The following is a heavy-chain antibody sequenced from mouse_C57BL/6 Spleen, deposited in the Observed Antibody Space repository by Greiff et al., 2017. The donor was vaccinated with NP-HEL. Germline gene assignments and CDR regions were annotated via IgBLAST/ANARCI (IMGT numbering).Heavy chain of an antibody. D-gene: IGHD1-1*01. J-gene: IGHJ2*01. Sequence: EVQVVESGGDLVKPGGSLKLSCAASGFTFSSYGMSWVRQTPDKRLEWVATISSGGSYTYYPDSVKGRFTISRDNAKNTLYLQMSSLKSEDTAMYYCASHYYGSSYEEDYWGQGTTLTVSS. CDR3: ASHYYGSSYEEDY. CDR1: GFTFSSYG. CDR2: ISSGGSYT. V-gene: IGHV5-6*01.